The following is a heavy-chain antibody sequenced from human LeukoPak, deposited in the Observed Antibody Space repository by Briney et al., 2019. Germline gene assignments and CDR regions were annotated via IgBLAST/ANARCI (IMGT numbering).Heavy chain of an antibody. D-gene: IGHD1-26*01. Sequence: SETLSLTCTVSGASITTYYWSWIRQPPGKGLEYIGQIHSSGSANYNPSLKSRVAMSLDASKNQFSLTVSSVAAADTAIYYCARDILDVGTTHYFDYWGQGSLLTVSS. J-gene: IGHJ4*02. CDR3: ARDILDVGTTHYFDY. CDR1: GASITTYY. CDR2: IHSSGSA. V-gene: IGHV4-59*01.